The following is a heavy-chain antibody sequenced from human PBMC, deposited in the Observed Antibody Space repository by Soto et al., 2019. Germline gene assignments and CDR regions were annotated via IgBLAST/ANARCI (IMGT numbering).Heavy chain of an antibody. CDR3: TTDRRDTAMVATFDI. CDR2: IKSKTDGGTT. V-gene: IGHV3-15*07. CDR1: GFTFSNAW. Sequence: PGGSLRLSCAASGFTFSNAWMNWVRQAPGKELEWVGRIKSKTDGGTTDYAAPVKGRFTISRDDSKNTLYLQMNSLKTEYTAVYYCTTDRRDTAMVATFDIWGQGTMVTVSS. J-gene: IGHJ3*02. D-gene: IGHD5-18*01.